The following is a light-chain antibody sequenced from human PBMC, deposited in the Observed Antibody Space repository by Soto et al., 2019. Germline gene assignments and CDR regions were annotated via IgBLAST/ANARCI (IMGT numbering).Light chain of an antibody. CDR1: SSDVGGYNL. Sequence: QSALTQPASVSGSPGQSITISCTGTSSDVGGYNLVSWYQQQPDKAPKLMIFDGNFRPSGVSNRYSGSKFGNTASLTISGLQAADEGDYYCCSYAGSSTLVFGTGTKLTVL. V-gene: IGLV2-23*01. J-gene: IGLJ1*01. CDR3: CSYAGSSTLV. CDR2: DGN.